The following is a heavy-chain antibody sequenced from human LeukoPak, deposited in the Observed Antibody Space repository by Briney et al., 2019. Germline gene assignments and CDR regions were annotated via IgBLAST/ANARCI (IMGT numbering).Heavy chain of an antibody. CDR3: ARGSIVGATFDYFDY. CDR1: GYTFTGYY. Sequence: ASVKVSCKASGYTFTGYYIHWVRQPPGQGREGMGWINPNSGGTNYAQKFQGRVTMTRDTSISTAYMDLSRVRSDDTAVYYCARGSIVGATFDYFDYWGQGTLVTVSS. D-gene: IGHD1-26*01. J-gene: IGHJ4*02. V-gene: IGHV1-2*02. CDR2: INPNSGGT.